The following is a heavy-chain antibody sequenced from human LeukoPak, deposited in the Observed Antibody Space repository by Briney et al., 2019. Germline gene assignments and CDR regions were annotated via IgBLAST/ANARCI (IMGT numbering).Heavy chain of an antibody. J-gene: IGHJ4*02. CDR2: ISSSGSYM. D-gene: IGHD6-6*01. CDR1: GFIFSSYS. V-gene: IGHV3-21*01. Sequence: PGGSLRLSCAASGFIFSSYSMNWVRQAPGKGLEWVSSISSSGSYMYYADSVKGRFTISRDNAKNSLYLQMDSLRAEDTAVYYCARMGLLYSSSAEAFEYWGQGTLVTVSS. CDR3: ARMGLLYSSSAEAFEY.